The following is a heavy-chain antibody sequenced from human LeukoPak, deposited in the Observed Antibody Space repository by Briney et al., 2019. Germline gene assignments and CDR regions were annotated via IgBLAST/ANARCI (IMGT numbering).Heavy chain of an antibody. V-gene: IGHV3-23*01. CDR3: ARSAGYCSSTSCYYYDY. D-gene: IGHD2-2*01. CDR1: GFTFSSFG. CDR2: SGGSGGAT. J-gene: IGHJ4*02. Sequence: PGGSLRLSCAASGFTFSSFGMSWVRQSPETGLEWVSVSGGSGGATHYAESVKGRFTISRDNSKNTLYLQMNSLRAEDTAVYYCARSAGYCSSTSCYYYDYWGQGTLVTVSS.